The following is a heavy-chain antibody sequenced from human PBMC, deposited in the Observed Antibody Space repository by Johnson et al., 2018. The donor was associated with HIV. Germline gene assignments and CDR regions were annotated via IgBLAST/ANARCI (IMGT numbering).Heavy chain of an antibody. CDR1: GFTFSSYW. V-gene: IGHV3-66*01. J-gene: IGHJ3*02. D-gene: IGHD6-6*01. CDR3: AKDTEIAARDDAFDI. CDR2: IYSGGST. Sequence: VQLVESGGGVVRPGKSLRLSCAASGFTFSSYWMSWVRQAPGKGLEWVSVIYSGGSTFYADSVKGRFTISRDNSNNTLYLQMNSLRAEDTAVYYCAKDTEIAARDDAFDIWGQGTMVTVSS.